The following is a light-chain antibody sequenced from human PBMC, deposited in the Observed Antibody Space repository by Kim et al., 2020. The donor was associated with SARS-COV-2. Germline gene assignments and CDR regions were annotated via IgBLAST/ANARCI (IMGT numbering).Light chain of an antibody. CDR2: GAS. V-gene: IGKV3-20*01. Sequence: PGERAPLSCRASQSVSSSYLAWYQQKPGQAPRLRIYGASSRATGIPDRFSGSGSGTDFTLTISRLEPEDFAVYYCQQYGSSPPLTFGGGTKVDIK. CDR1: QSVSSSY. CDR3: QQYGSSPPLT. J-gene: IGKJ4*01.